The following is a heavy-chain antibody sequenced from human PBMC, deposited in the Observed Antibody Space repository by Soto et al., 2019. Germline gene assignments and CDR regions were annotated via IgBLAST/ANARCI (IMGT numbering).Heavy chain of an antibody. CDR2: IKSKTDGGTT. CDR1: GFTFSNAW. Sequence: GGSLRLSCAASGFTFSNAWMSWVRQAPGKGLEWVGRIKSKTDGGTTDYAAPVKGRFTISRDDSKNTLYLQMNSLRAEDTAVYYCARERRAAMVYGMDVWGQGTTVTVSS. D-gene: IGHD5-18*01. J-gene: IGHJ6*02. V-gene: IGHV3-15*01. CDR3: ARERRAAMVYGMDV.